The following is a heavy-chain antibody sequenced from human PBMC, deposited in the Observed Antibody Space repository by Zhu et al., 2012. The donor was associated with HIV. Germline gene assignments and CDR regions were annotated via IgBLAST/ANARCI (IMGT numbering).Heavy chain of an antibody. J-gene: IGHJ6*02. CDR2: ISSNGGST. Sequence: EVQLVESGGGLVQPGGSLRLSCAASGFTFSSYAMHWVRQAPGKGLEYVSAISSNGGSTYYANSVKGRFTISRDNSKNTLYLQMGSLRAEDMAVYYCARSADYYDSSGYYYYYGMDVWGQGTTVTVSS. D-gene: IGHD3-22*01. V-gene: IGHV3-64*01. CDR1: GFTFSSYA. CDR3: ARSADYYDSSGYYYYYGMDV.